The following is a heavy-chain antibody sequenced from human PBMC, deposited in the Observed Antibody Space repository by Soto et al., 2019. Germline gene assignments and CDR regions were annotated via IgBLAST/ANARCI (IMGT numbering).Heavy chain of an antibody. CDR1: GFTFSDYY. CDR3: ARDDCSGGSCYPTGDYYYYGMDV. V-gene: IGHV3-11*05. Sequence: QVQLVESGGGLVKPGGSLRLSCAASGFTFSDYYMSWIRQAPGKGLEWVSYISSSSSYTNYADSVKGRFTISRDNAKNSLYLQMNSLRAEDTAVYYCARDDCSGGSCYPTGDYYYYGMDVWGQGTTVTVSS. D-gene: IGHD2-15*01. CDR2: ISSSSSYT. J-gene: IGHJ6*02.